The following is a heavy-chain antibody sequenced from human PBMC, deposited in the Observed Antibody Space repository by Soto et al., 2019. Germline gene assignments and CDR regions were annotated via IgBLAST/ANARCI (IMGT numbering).Heavy chain of an antibody. V-gene: IGHV3-21*01. J-gene: IGHJ4*02. CDR3: ARDGWVDY. CDR2: IITISGYI. Sequence: EVQLVESGGGLVKPGGSLRLSCAASGFTFSSYSMNWVRQAPGKGLEWVSSIITISGYIYYADSVKGRFTIARDNANNSLYLQMNSLRAEDTAVYYCARDGWVDYWGQGTLVTVSS. CDR1: GFTFSSYS. D-gene: IGHD6-19*01.